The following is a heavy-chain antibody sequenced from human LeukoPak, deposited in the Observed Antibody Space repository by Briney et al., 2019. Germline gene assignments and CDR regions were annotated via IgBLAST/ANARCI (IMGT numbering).Heavy chain of an antibody. CDR1: GGTFSSYG. J-gene: IGHJ4*02. CDR2: IIPIFGTP. D-gene: IGHD3-22*01. Sequence: SVKVSCKASGGTFSSYGFSWVRQAPRQGLEWMGGIIPIFGTPNYAQKFQGRVTVTADESTSTAYMELSSLRSEDTAVYYCARSDSSGYYTVFDYWGQGTLVTVSS. V-gene: IGHV1-69*13. CDR3: ARSDSSGYYTVFDY.